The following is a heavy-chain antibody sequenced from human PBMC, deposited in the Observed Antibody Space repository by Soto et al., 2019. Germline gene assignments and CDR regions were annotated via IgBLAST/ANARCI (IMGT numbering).Heavy chain of an antibody. V-gene: IGHV3-7*01. D-gene: IGHD5-18*01. J-gene: IGHJ4*02. CDR3: ARQHKRGYSYGTIDY. Sequence: PGGSLRLSCAASGFTFSSYWMSWVRQAPGKGLEWVANIKQDGSEKYYVDSVKGRFTISRDNAKNSLYLQMNSLRAEDTAVYYCARQHKRGYSYGTIDYWGQGTLVTVSS. CDR2: IKQDGSEK. CDR1: GFTFSSYW.